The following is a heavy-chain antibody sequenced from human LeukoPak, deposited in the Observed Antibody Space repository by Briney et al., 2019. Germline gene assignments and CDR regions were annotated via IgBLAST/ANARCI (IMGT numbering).Heavy chain of an antibody. J-gene: IGHJ4*02. Sequence: SETLSLTCTVSGGSISSGSYYWSWIQQPAGKGLEWIGRIYTSGSTNYNPSLKSRVTISVDTSKNQFSLKLSSVTAADTAVYYCARGDFWSGYEDYWGQGTLVTVSS. CDR3: ARGDFWSGYEDY. D-gene: IGHD3-3*01. CDR1: GGSISSGSYY. CDR2: IYTSGST. V-gene: IGHV4-61*02.